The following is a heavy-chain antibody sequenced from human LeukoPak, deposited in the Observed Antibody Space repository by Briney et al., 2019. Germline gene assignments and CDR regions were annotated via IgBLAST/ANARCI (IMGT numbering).Heavy chain of an antibody. CDR1: GYTFASYY. Sequence: GASVKVSCKASGYTFASYYMHWVRQAPGQGLEWMGMINPSGGSTSYAQKFQGRVTMTRDTSTSTVYMELSSLRSEDTAVYYCARAIGANYYDSSGYFDYWGQGTLVTVSS. CDR3: ARAIGANYYDSSGYFDY. V-gene: IGHV1-46*01. D-gene: IGHD3-22*01. J-gene: IGHJ4*02. CDR2: INPSGGST.